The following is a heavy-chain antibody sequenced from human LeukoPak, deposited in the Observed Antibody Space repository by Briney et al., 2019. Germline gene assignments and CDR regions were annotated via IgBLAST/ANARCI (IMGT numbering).Heavy chain of an antibody. D-gene: IGHD3/OR15-3a*01. CDR3: ARRGLGYYFDY. CDR1: GYSFTTYW. CDR2: IYPGDSDT. J-gene: IGHJ4*02. Sequence: GESLKISRQGSGYSFTTYWIGWVRQMPGKGLEWMGVIYPGDSDTRYSPSFQGQVTISADKSISTAYLQWSSLKASDTATYYCARRGLGYYFDYWGQGSLVTVSS. V-gene: IGHV5-51*01.